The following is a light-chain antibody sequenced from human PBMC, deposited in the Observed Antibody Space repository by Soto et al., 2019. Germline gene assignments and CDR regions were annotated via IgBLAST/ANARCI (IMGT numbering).Light chain of an antibody. J-gene: IGKJ1*01. Sequence: EIVMTQSPSTLSASLGERATLSCRASQSVSSDLAWYHQKPGQAPRLLIYNASTRATGIPSRFSGSGSGTEFTLTISSLQSEDFAVYYCQQYNNWPWTFGQGTKVDI. V-gene: IGKV3-15*01. CDR2: NAS. CDR1: QSVSSD. CDR3: QQYNNWPWT.